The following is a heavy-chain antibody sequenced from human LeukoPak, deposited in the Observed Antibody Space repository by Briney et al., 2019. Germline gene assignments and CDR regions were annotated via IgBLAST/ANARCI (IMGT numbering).Heavy chain of an antibody. Sequence: GGSLRLSCAASGLTFSSYNMNWVRQAPGKGLEWVSVIYSDGSTYYADSVKGRFTISRDNSKNTLYLQMNSLRAEDTAVYYCARGVDILTPFDYWGQGTLVTVSS. CDR2: IYSDGST. D-gene: IGHD3-9*01. V-gene: IGHV3-53*01. J-gene: IGHJ4*02. CDR1: GLTFSSYN. CDR3: ARGVDILTPFDY.